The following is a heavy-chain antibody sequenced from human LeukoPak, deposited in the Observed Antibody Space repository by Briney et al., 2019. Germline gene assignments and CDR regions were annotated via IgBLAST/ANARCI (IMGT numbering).Heavy chain of an antibody. CDR3: ARVLFGYSYGYYFDY. Sequence: GGSLRLSCAASGFTFSSYAMSWVRQAPGKGLEWVSVIYSGGSTYYADSVKGRFTISRDNSKNTLYLQMNSLRAEDTAVYYCARVLFGYSYGYYFDYWGQGTLVTVSS. D-gene: IGHD5-18*01. CDR2: IYSGGST. V-gene: IGHV3-53*01. J-gene: IGHJ4*02. CDR1: GFTFSSYA.